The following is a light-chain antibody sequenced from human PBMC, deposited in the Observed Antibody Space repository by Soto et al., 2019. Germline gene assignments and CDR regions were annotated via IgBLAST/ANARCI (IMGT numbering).Light chain of an antibody. CDR3: QQYNGYPLT. J-gene: IGKJ4*01. CDR2: DVS. CDR1: QTLRTW. Sequence: DIQMTQSPSTLSASVGDRVTITCRASQTLRTWLAWYQQKPGKAPKLLIYDVSILQSGVPSRFSGSGSGTEFTLTISSQQPDDFATYYCQQYNGYPLTFGGGTKVEFK. V-gene: IGKV1-5*01.